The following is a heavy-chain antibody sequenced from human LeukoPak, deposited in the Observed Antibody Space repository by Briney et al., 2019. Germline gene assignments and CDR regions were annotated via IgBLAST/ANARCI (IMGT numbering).Heavy chain of an antibody. CDR1: GFIFSSYD. CDR2: ISHSGVTK. CDR3: ARQLSGAYFDY. D-gene: IGHD7-27*01. Sequence: GGSLRLSCAASGFIFSSYDMNWVRQAPGKGLEWVSHISHSGVTKYYADSVEGRFTMSRDNAKNSLYLQMNSLRAEDASICYSARQLSGAYFDYWGQGTLVTVSS. V-gene: IGHV3-48*03. J-gene: IGHJ4*02.